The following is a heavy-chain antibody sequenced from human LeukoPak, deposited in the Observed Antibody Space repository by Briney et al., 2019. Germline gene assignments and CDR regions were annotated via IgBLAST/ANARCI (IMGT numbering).Heavy chain of an antibody. CDR1: GFTVSSNY. CDR3: ARVSGHPDYYDSSGYVGY. D-gene: IGHD3-22*01. V-gene: IGHV3-53*01. CDR2: IYSGCST. Sequence: PGGSLRLSCAASGFTVSSNYMSWVRQAPGKGREWVSVIYSGCSTYYATHVTGRFTISRDNSKNTLYLQMNSLRAEDTAVYYCARVSGHPDYYDSSGYVGYWGQGTLVTVSS. J-gene: IGHJ4*02.